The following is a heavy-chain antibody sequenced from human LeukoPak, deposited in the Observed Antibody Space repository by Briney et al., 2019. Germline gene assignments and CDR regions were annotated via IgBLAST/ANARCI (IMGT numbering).Heavy chain of an antibody. D-gene: IGHD6-13*01. V-gene: IGHV3-21*01. CDR2: ISSSSSYI. J-gene: IGHJ4*02. CDR3: ARVTLPFSSSWYAIDY. Sequence: SCKASGGTFSSYSMNWVRQAPGKGLQWVSSISSSSSYIYYADSVEGRFTISRDNAKNSLYLQMNSLRAEDTAVYYCARVTLPFSSSWYAIDYWGQGTLVTVSS. CDR1: GGTFSSYS.